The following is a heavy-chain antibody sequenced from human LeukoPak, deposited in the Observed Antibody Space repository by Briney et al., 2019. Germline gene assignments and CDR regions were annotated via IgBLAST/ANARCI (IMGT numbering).Heavy chain of an antibody. J-gene: IGHJ3*02. Sequence: GGSLRLSCVASGFTFSYYSMNWGRQAPGKGLEWISYLRSRDGTVSYADSVKGRFTISTDTAKSSLFLQMNGLSADDTAVYYCVRDHAYAFDIWGQGTMVTVSS. CDR3: VRDHAYAFDI. V-gene: IGHV3-48*01. CDR1: GFTFSYYS. CDR2: LRSRDGTV.